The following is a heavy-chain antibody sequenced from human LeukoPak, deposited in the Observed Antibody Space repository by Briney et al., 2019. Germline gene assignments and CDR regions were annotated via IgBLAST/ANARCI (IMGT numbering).Heavy chain of an antibody. CDR1: GFTFSSYA. CDR2: ISGSGGST. V-gene: IGHV3-23*01. J-gene: IGHJ4*02. Sequence: PGGSLRLSCAASGFTFSSYAMSWVRQAPGKGLEWVSAISGSGGSTYYADSVKGRFTISRDNSKKTLYLQMNSLRAEDTAVYYCAKSRYNYYGSGSTIDYWGQGTLVTVSS. CDR3: AKSRYNYYGSGSTIDY. D-gene: IGHD3-10*01.